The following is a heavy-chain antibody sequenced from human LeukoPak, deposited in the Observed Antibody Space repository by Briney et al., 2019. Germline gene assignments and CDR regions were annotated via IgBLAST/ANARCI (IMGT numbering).Heavy chain of an antibody. CDR2: ISSSSSYI. CDR1: GFTFSSYS. V-gene: IGHV3-21*01. J-gene: IGHJ4*02. CDR3: ARLDRITGTTALDY. Sequence: GGSLRLSCAASGFTFSSYSMNWVRQAPGKGLEWVSSISSSSSYIYYADSVKGRFTISRDNAKNSLYLQMNSLRAEDTAVYYCARLDRITGTTALDYWGQGTLVTVSS. D-gene: IGHD1-20*01.